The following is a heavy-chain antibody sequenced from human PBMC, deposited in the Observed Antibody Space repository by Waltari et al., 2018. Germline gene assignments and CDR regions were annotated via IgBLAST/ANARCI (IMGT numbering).Heavy chain of an antibody. D-gene: IGHD3-16*02. CDR3: ARESPRGFTVPPHYMDV. CDR1: GGSMSGYS. Sequence: QVHLTQWGAGRLQPSETLSLTCAVSGGSMSGYSWAWIRQPPGKGLEWIGEIDHNINTKHNPSLKSRVTISVDTSKNQFSLKLASVTAADTAVYFCARESPRGFTVPPHYMDVWASGTTVIV. V-gene: IGHV4-34*01. J-gene: IGHJ6*03. CDR2: IDHNINT.